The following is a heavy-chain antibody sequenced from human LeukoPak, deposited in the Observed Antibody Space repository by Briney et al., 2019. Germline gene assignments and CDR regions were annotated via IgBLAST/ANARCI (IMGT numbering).Heavy chain of an antibody. CDR2: VYTSGST. Sequence: SQTLSLTCTVSGGSISSGSYYWSCIRQPAGKGLEWIGRVYTSGSTNYNPSLKSRVTISVDTSKNQFSLKLSSVTAADAAVYYCARTKGYCSGGSCDHDAFDIWGQGTMVTVSS. CDR3: ARTKGYCSGGSCDHDAFDI. V-gene: IGHV4-61*02. D-gene: IGHD2-15*01. J-gene: IGHJ3*02. CDR1: GGSISSGSYY.